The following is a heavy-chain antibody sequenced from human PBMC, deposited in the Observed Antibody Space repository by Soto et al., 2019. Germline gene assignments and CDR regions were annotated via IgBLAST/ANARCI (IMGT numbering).Heavy chain of an antibody. CDR3: AGDPYYYASGY. CDR2: ISGGGYTI. CDR1: GFTFSDLY. V-gene: IGHV3-11*01. J-gene: IGHJ4*02. D-gene: IGHD3-10*01. Sequence: QVQLVESGGGLVKPGGSLRLSCAASGFTFSDLYMTWIRQAPGKGLEWVSYISGGGYTIYYADSVKGRFTVSRDNARKSLYLQMNSLRAEDTAVYYCAGDPYYYASGYWGQGTLVTVSS.